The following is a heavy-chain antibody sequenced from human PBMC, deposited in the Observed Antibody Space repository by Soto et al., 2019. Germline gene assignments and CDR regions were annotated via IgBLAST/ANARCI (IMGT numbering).Heavy chain of an antibody. CDR2: FRADNGNI. CDR3: ARTKDSSGWYGGYYFDN. V-gene: IGHV1-18*01. D-gene: IGHD6-19*01. J-gene: IGHJ4*02. Sequence: QVQLVQSGAEVKKPGASVKVSCKASGYTFTCYGISWVRQAPGQGLEWMTWFRADNGNINYAQKLQGRVTMTTDTSTSTTYMELRSLRSDDTAVYYCARTKDSSGWYGGYYFDNWGQGTLVTVSS. CDR1: GYTFTCYG.